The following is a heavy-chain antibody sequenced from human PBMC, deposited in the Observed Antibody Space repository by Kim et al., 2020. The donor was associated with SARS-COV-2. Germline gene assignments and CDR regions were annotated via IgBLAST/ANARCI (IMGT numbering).Heavy chain of an antibody. J-gene: IGHJ5*02. D-gene: IGHD6-13*01. Sequence: GGSLRLSCAASGFTFSSYAMHWVRQAPGKGLEWVAVISYDGSNKYYADSVKGRFTISRDNSKNTLYLQMNSLRAEDTAVYYCARDDYSSSWYRSGGWFDPWGQGTLVTVSS. CDR3: ARDDYSSSWYRSGGWFDP. CDR1: GFTFSSYA. V-gene: IGHV3-30-3*01. CDR2: ISYDGSNK.